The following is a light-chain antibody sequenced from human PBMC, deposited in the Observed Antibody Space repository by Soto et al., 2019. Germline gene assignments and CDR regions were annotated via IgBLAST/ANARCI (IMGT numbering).Light chain of an antibody. CDR3: PSYAGSNIWV. J-gene: IGLJ3*02. CDR2: EVN. Sequence: QSALTQPPSASGSPGQSVTISCTGTSSDVGVYNYVSWYQQYPGKAPKLMIYEVNKRPSGVPDRFSGSKSGKTASLTVSGLQPEDEADYHCPSYAGSNIWVFGGGTKVTVL. V-gene: IGLV2-8*01. CDR1: SSDVGVYNY.